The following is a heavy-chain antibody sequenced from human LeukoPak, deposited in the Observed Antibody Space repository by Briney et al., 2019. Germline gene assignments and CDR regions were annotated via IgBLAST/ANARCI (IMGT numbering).Heavy chain of an antibody. Sequence: GGSLRLSCAASGFRFSDYGIHWVRQAPGKGLEWVAFIRFDATIKYYTDSVKGRFTISRDNSKNTVYFQMNSLKPEDTAVYYCARADYYFFMDVWGKGTTVTVSS. J-gene: IGHJ6*03. CDR1: GFRFSDYG. CDR2: IRFDATIK. V-gene: IGHV3-30*02. CDR3: ARADYYFFMDV. D-gene: IGHD6-19*01.